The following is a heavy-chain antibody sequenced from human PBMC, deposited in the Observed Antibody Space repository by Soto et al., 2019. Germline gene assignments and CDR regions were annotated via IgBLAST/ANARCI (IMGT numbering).Heavy chain of an antibody. V-gene: IGHV4-59*01. CDR3: ARGPSYNFPNWFAP. D-gene: IGHD3-3*01. J-gene: IGHJ5*02. CDR2: IYYSGST. CDR1: GGSISSYY. Sequence: SETLSLTCTVSGGSISSYYWSWIRQPPGKGLEWIGYIYYSGSTNYNPSLKSRVTISVDTSKNQFSLKLSSVTAADTAVYYWARGPSYNFPNWFAPGGQGTLVTVSS.